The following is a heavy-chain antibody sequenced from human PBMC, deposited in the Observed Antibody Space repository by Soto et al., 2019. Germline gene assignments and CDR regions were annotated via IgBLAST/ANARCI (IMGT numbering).Heavy chain of an antibody. CDR3: ARFTGISKWTFDS. Sequence: QVQLVQSGAAVKKPGASVKVSCRASGYTFTSYGISWVRQAPGQGLEWMGWISVYNDKTTYAQKFQGRLTMTTDTSSNTAYMEPRSLRYDDTAVYYCARFTGISKWTFDSWGQGTLVTVSS. J-gene: IGHJ4*02. V-gene: IGHV1-18*01. D-gene: IGHD1-26*01. CDR2: ISVYNDKT. CDR1: GYTFTSYG.